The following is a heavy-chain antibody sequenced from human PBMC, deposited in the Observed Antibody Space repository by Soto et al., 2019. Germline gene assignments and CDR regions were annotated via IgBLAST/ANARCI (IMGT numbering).Heavy chain of an antibody. Sequence: ASVKVSCKVSGYTLTKLSMHWVRQAPGKGLEWMGGFDPEDGETIYAQAFQGRLTMTEDTSRDTAYMELSSLRSEDTAVYYCAVGPARASSGLIDSWGQGTLVTGSS. CDR1: GYTLTKLS. D-gene: IGHD3-22*01. CDR2: FDPEDGET. V-gene: IGHV1-24*01. CDR3: AVGPARASSGLIDS. J-gene: IGHJ4*02.